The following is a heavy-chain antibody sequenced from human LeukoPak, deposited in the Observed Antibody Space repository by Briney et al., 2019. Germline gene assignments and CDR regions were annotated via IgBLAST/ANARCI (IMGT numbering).Heavy chain of an antibody. V-gene: IGHV6-1*01. D-gene: IGHD3-9*01. CDR3: ARGPARTYYDILTGTRDPYYYYGMDV. CDR1: GDSVSSNSAA. J-gene: IGHJ6*04. Sequence: PSQTLSLICAISGDSVSSNSAAWNWIRQSPSRGLEWLGRTYYRSKWYNDYAVSVKSRITINPDTSKNQFSLQLNSVTPEDTAVYYCARGPARTYYDILTGTRDPYYYYGMDVWGKGTTVTVSS. CDR2: TYYRSKWYN.